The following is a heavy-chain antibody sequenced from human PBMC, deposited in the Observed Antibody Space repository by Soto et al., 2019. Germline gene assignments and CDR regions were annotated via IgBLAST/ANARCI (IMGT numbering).Heavy chain of an antibody. D-gene: IGHD2-21*01. CDR1: GFTFSSYA. J-gene: IGHJ4*02. Sequence: GGSLRLSCAASGFTFSSYAMSWVRQAPGKGLEWVSAISGSGGSTYYADSVKGRFTISRDNSKNTLYLQMNSLRAEDTAVYYCAKDCWAGFPDHAHFDYWGQGTLVTVSS. CDR3: AKDCWAGFPDHAHFDY. CDR2: ISGSGGST. V-gene: IGHV3-23*01.